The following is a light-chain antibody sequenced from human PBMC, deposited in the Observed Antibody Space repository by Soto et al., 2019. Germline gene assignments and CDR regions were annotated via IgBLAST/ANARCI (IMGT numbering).Light chain of an antibody. CDR2: DVS. V-gene: IGLV2-14*01. CDR3: RSYTSSSTVV. CDR1: SSDVGGYNY. Sequence: QSALTQPASVSGSPGQSITISCTGTSSDVGGYNYVSWYQQLPGKAPKLTIYDVSNRPSGVSNRFSGSKSGNTASLTISGLQAEDEADYFCRSYTSSSTVVFGGGTKLTVL. J-gene: IGLJ2*01.